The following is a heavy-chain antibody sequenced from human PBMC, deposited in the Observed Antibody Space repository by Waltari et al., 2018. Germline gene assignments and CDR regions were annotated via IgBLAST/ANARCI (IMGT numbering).Heavy chain of an antibody. Sequence: EVQLVQSGPEMKKPGESLKISCKGYGYSFPIHWIGWVRQMHGKGLEWMGIIYPDDSGAAYSPSFQGQVTFSVDKSITTTYLQWTSLKASDTAVYYCMRQNRASGWADSWGQGTQVTVSS. CDR3: MRQNRASGWADS. CDR2: IYPDDSGA. J-gene: IGHJ5*01. CDR1: GYSFPIHW. D-gene: IGHD6-19*01. V-gene: IGHV5-51*01.